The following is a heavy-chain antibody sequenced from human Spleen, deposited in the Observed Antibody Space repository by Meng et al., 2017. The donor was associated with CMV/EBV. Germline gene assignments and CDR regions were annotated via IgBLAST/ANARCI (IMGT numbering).Heavy chain of an antibody. Sequence: SGPSPAKPTQTLTLTCTFSGISLNSGGAGVGWIRQHPGKALEWLALIYWNDDKRYSPSLKRRLTVTKDTSRNQVVLTMTNMDPVDTATYYCAHKYDFWNGYTYWSHGTLVTVSS. CDR1: GISLNSGGAG. CDR3: AHKYDFWNGYTY. J-gene: IGHJ4*01. D-gene: IGHD3-3*01. CDR2: IYWNDDK. V-gene: IGHV2-5*01.